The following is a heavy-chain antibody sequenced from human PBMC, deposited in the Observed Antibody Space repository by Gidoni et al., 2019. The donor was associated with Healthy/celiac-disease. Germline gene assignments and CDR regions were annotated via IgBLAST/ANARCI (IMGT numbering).Heavy chain of an antibody. D-gene: IGHD3-16*02. CDR3: TGEDDYVWGSYRFNYYYYYMDV. Sequence: EVQLVESGGGLVQPGGSLTLSCAASGFTFSGSAMHWVRQASGKGLEWVGRIRSKANSYATAYAASVKGRFTISRDDSKNTAYLQMNSLKTEDTAVYYCTGEDDYVWGSYRFNYYYYYMDVWGKGTTVTVSS. CDR2: IRSKANSYAT. V-gene: IGHV3-73*02. J-gene: IGHJ6*03. CDR1: GFTFSGSA.